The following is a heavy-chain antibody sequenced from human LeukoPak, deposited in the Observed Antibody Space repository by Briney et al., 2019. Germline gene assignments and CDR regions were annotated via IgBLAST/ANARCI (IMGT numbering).Heavy chain of an antibody. CDR3: ARRAGEYSHPYDY. D-gene: IGHD4-17*01. Sequence: GGSLSLSCTVSGFTVSSNSMSWVRQALGKGLEWVSFIYSGGNTHYSHSVKGRFTISRDNSKNTLYLQMNSLRADDTAVYYCARRAGEYSHPYDYWGQGTLVTVSS. CDR2: IYSGGNT. V-gene: IGHV3-53*01. CDR1: GFTVSSNS. J-gene: IGHJ4*02.